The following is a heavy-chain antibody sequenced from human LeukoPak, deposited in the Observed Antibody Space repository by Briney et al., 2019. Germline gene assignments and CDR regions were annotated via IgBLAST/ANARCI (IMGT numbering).Heavy chain of an antibody. CDR2: IYYSGST. Sequence: SETLSLTCTVSGGSISSYYWSWIRQPPGKGLEWIGYIYYSGSTNYNPSLKSRVTISVDTSKNQFSLKLSSVTAADTAVYYCARHRRGVGAIAYYYYGMGVWGQGTTVTVSS. V-gene: IGHV4-59*08. CDR1: GGSISSYY. J-gene: IGHJ6*02. CDR3: ARHRRGVGAIAYYYYGMGV. D-gene: IGHD1-26*01.